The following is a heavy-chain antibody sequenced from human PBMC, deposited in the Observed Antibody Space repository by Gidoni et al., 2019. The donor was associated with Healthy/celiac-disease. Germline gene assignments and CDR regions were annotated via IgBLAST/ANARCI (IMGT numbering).Heavy chain of an antibody. D-gene: IGHD2-15*01. J-gene: IGHJ5*02. Sequence: EVQLVASGGGLVKPGGSLRLSCAASGFTFSSYSMNWVRQAPGKGLEWVSSISSSSSSIYYADSVKGRFTISRDNAKNSLYLQMNSLRAEDTAVYYCARDWVETAWGQGTLVTVSS. V-gene: IGHV3-21*01. CDR3: ARDWVETA. CDR1: GFTFSSYS. CDR2: ISSSSSSI.